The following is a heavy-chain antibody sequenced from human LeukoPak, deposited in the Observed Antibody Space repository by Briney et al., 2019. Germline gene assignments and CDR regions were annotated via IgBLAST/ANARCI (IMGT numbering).Heavy chain of an antibody. CDR2: INPNSGGT. CDR3: ARVNDDSSGYYYDY. Sequence: VASVKDSCKASRYTLTGYFMHSVRQAPGQGREWMGWINPNSGGTNYAQKFQGRVTTTRDTSISTAYMELSRLRSDDTAVYYCARVNDDSSGYYYDYWGQGTLVTVSS. D-gene: IGHD3-22*01. CDR1: RYTLTGYF. V-gene: IGHV1-2*02. J-gene: IGHJ4*02.